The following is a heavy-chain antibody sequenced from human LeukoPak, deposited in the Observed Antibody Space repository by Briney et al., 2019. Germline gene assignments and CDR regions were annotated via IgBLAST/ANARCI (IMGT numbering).Heavy chain of an antibody. D-gene: IGHD5-24*01. CDR2: IRSKAYGGTT. CDR3: TQMAGYNVDY. J-gene: IGHJ4*02. CDR1: GFTFGDYA. V-gene: IGHV3-49*03. Sequence: GGSLRLSCTASGFTFGDYAMSWFRQAPGKGLEWVGFIRSKAYGGTTEYAASVKGGFTISRDDSKSIAYLQMNSLKTEDTAVYYCTQMAGYNVDYWGQGTLVTVSS.